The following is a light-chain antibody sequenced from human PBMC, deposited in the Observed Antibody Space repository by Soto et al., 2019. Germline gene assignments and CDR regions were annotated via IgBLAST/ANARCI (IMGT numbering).Light chain of an antibody. Sequence: DIQMTQSPSTLSASIGVRVTITCRASQSIDSWLAWYQQKPGKGPKLLIYKASSLQTGVPSRFSGSGSGTEFTLTISSLQADDFATYYCQHYNSYSRTFGQGTKVEVK. CDR1: QSIDSW. CDR3: QHYNSYSRT. CDR2: KAS. V-gene: IGKV1-5*03. J-gene: IGKJ1*01.